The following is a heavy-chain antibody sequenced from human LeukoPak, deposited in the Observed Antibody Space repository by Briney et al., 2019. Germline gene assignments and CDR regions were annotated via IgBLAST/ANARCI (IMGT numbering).Heavy chain of an antibody. J-gene: IGHJ4*02. CDR1: GFTFSTYS. D-gene: IGHD2-15*01. V-gene: IGHV3-15*07. CDR3: TTRSPARYCSDGACYSSADY. Sequence: GGSLRLSCTASGFTFSTYSMNWVRQAPGKGLEWVGHIRSKADGGTPDYIAPVKGRFTISRDDSKDTLYLQMNSLNTEDTAMYYCTTRSPARYCSDGACYSSADYWGQGTLVTVSS. CDR2: IRSKADGGTP.